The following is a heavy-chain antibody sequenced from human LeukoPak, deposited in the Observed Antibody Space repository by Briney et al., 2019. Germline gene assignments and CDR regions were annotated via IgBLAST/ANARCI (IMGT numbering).Heavy chain of an antibody. CDR1: GGSISSGGYS. D-gene: IGHD6-13*01. CDR2: IYYSGST. V-gene: IGHV4-30-4*08. CDR3: ARGLGSWYDFDY. J-gene: IGHJ4*02. Sequence: SQTLSLTCTVSGGSISSGGYSWSWIRQHPGKGLEWIGYIYYSGSTYYNPSLKSRVTISVDTSKNQFSLKLSSVTAADTAVYYCARGLGSWYDFDYWGQGTLVTVSS.